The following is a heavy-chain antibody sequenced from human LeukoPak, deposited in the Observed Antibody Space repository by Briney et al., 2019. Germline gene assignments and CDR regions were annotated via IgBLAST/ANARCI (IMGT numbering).Heavy chain of an antibody. CDR2: IQSKKDGETT. Sequence: PGGSLRLSCSVSSFAFSVTWMNWARQAPGKGLEWVGLIQSKKDGETTDYAAPVKGRFTISRDDSKSMVYLQMDSLKMEDTALYFCATDHYSSLNNWGQGTLVNVSP. J-gene: IGHJ4*02. CDR1: SFAFSVTW. CDR3: ATDHYSSLNN. V-gene: IGHV3-15*07. D-gene: IGHD2-21*01.